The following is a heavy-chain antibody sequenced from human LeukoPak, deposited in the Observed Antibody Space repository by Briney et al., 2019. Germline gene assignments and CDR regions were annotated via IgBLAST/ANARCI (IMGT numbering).Heavy chain of an antibody. Sequence: GGSLRLSCAASGFTVSSNYMSWVRQAPGKGLEWVSAIYSGGSTYYADSVKGRFTISRDNSKNTLYLQMNSLRAEDTAVYYCARDTEGSVDYYYMDVWGKGTTVTVSS. CDR1: GFTVSSNY. CDR2: IYSGGST. CDR3: ARDTEGSVDYYYMDV. J-gene: IGHJ6*03. V-gene: IGHV3-53*01.